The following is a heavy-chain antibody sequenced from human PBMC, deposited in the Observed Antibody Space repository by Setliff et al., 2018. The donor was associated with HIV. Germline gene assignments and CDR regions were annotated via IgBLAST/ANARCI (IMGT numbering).Heavy chain of an antibody. CDR2: ITSNMDST. CDR3: VKARTDILTGYGDH. J-gene: IGHJ4*02. D-gene: IGHD3-9*01. Sequence: PGGSLRLSCSASGFKFSSYAMHWVRQAPGKGLEYVSAITSNMDSTYYGDSVKGRFTISRDNSKNTLYLQMNSLRADDTAIYYCVKARTDILTGYGDHWGQGTQVTVSS. V-gene: IGHV3-64D*09. CDR1: GFKFSSYA.